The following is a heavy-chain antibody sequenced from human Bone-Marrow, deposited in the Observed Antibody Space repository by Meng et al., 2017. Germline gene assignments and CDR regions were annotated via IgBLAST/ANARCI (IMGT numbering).Heavy chain of an antibody. Sequence: GESLKISCTASGFSFNTYDMNWVRQVPGKGLEWVSYIGSSGNPIHYADSVKGRFTISRDDAKNSLFLQMKSLRAEDTALYYCARVGPIVVVPAARQYYHYYGLDVWGQGTSVTVSS. V-gene: IGHV3-48*03. CDR2: IGSSGNPI. CDR3: ARVGPIVVVPAARQYYHYYGLDV. D-gene: IGHD2-2*01. J-gene: IGHJ6*02. CDR1: GFSFNTYD.